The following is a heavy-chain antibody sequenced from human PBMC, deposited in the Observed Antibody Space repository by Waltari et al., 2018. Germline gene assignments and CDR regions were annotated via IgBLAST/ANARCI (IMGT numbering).Heavy chain of an antibody. CDR2: IYYSGST. CDR3: AGVVYSSSWDPQFPWFDP. V-gene: IGHV4-59*01. J-gene: IGHJ5*02. D-gene: IGHD6-13*01. Sequence: QVQLQESGPGLVKPSETLSLTCTVSGGSISSYYWSWIRQPPGKGLEWIGYIYYSGSTNSNPSLKSRVTISLDTSKNQFTLKLSSVTAADTAVYYCAGVVYSSSWDPQFPWFDPWGQGTLVTVSS. CDR1: GGSISSYY.